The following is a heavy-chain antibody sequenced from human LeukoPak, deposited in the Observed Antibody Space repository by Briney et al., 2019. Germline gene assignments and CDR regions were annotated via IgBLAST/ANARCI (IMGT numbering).Heavy chain of an antibody. CDR1: GFTFDNYA. Sequence: GRSLRLSCAASGFTFDNYAMHWVRQAPGKGLEWVSGISWNSGSIGYADSVKGRFTISRDNAKNSLYLQMNSLRAEDTALYYCAKLAGSSSSIDYWGQGTLITVSS. J-gene: IGHJ4*02. CDR2: ISWNSGSI. V-gene: IGHV3-9*01. CDR3: AKLAGSSSSIDY. D-gene: IGHD6-6*01.